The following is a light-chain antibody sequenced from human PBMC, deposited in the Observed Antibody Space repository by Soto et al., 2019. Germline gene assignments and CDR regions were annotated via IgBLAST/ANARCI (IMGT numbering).Light chain of an antibody. CDR3: CSYAGSATL. CDR2: EDS. CDR1: RSDVGNYV. Sequence: QSALTQPASVSGSPGQSITISCTGTRSDVGNYVVSWYQQHPGKAPKVLIYEDSERPSGVSDRFSGSKSGSTASLTISGLQAEDEADYYCCSYAGSATLFGGGTKLT. J-gene: IGLJ3*02. V-gene: IGLV2-23*01.